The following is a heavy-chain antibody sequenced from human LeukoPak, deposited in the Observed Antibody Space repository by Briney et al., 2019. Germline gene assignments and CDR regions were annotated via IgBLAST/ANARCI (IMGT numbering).Heavy chain of an antibody. D-gene: IGHD6-19*01. CDR3: ARPRLGSGWYDGFDI. J-gene: IGHJ3*02. CDR2: VYYSGST. Sequence: SETLSLTCTVSGGSISSYSWSWIRQSPGKGLEWIGYVYYSGSTNYNPSLKSRVTISVDTSKNQFSLKLSSVTAADTAVYYCARPRLGSGWYDGFDIWGQGTMVTVSS. V-gene: IGHV4-59*08. CDR1: GGSISSYS.